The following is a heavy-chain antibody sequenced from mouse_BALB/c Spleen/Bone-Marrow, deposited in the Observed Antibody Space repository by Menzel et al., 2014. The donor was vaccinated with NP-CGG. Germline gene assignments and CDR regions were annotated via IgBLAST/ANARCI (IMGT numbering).Heavy chain of an antibody. CDR3: ARRGPLLRDFDY. CDR1: GFTFSNYA. V-gene: IGHV5-6-5*01. CDR2: ISSGGST. D-gene: IGHD1-2*01. Sequence: EVQLVESGGGLVKPGGSLKLSCAASGFTFSNYAMSWVRQTQEKRLEWVASISSGGSTYYPDSVKGRFTISRDNARNILYLQMSGLRSEDTAMYYCARRGPLLRDFDYWGQGTTLTVSS. J-gene: IGHJ2*01.